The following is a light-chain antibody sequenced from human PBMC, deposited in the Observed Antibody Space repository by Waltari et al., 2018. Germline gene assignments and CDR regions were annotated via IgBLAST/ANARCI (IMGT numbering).Light chain of an antibody. Sequence: SYELTQPSSVSVSPGQTVRITCSGNVLAGKYARWLQQKPGQTPVLIIYKDTDRPSGIPERVSGSSSGTTVTLTMSGAQVEDEADYYCSSATDNNLRVFGGGTKLTVL. CDR3: SSATDNNLRV. CDR2: KDT. J-gene: IGLJ3*02. CDR1: VLAGKY. V-gene: IGLV3-27*01.